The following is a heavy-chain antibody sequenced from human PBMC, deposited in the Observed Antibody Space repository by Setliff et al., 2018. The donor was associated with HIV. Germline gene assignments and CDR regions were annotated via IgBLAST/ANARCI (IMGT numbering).Heavy chain of an antibody. CDR3: ARDTAYFFDI. CDR2: IGSSNHGI. D-gene: IGHD1-26*01. V-gene: IGHV3-48*01. J-gene: IGHJ3*02. Sequence: PGGSLRLSCAASGFNFKTYGMTWVRQAPGKGLDWVAHIGSSNHGIHYTASVQGRFTISRDHAKNSLYLQMNSLRAEDTAIYYCARDTAYFFDIWGQGTMVTVSS. CDR1: GFNFKTYG.